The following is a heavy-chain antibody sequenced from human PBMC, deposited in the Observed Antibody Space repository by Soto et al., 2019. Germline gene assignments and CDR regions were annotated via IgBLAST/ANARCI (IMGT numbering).Heavy chain of an antibody. CDR2: ISYDGSNK. V-gene: IGHV3-30*18. Sequence: GGSLRLSCAASGFTFSSYGMHWVRQAPGKGLEWVAVISYDGSNKYYADSVKGRFTISRDNSKNTLYLQMNSLRAEDTAVYYCAKDCIAYYYDSSGYQPPDYWGQGTLVTVSS. J-gene: IGHJ4*02. CDR3: AKDCIAYYYDSSGYQPPDY. D-gene: IGHD3-22*01. CDR1: GFTFSSYG.